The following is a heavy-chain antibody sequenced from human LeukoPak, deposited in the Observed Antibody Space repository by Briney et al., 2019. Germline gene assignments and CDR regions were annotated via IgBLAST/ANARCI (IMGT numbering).Heavy chain of an antibody. CDR2: ISSSSSYI. Sequence: GGSLRLSCAASGFTFSDYYMSWVRQAPGKGLEWVSSISSSSSYIYYADSVKGRFTISRDNAKNSLYLQMNSLRAEDTAVYYCARDAAPRYSSSPSNFDYWGQGTLVTVSS. D-gene: IGHD6-6*01. J-gene: IGHJ4*02. CDR1: GFTFSDYY. CDR3: ARDAAPRYSSSPSNFDY. V-gene: IGHV3-11*06.